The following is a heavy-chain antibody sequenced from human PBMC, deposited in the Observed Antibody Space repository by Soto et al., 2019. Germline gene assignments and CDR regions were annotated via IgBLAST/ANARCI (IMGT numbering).Heavy chain of an antibody. CDR3: ARQGSFRQWLVSEPYYFDD. J-gene: IGHJ4*02. Sequence: GESLKISCKGSGYSFTSYWIGWVRQMPGKGLEWMGIIYPGDSDTRYSPSFQGQVTISADKSISTAYLQWSSLKASDTAMYYCARQGSFRQWLVSEPYYFDDRGQGTLVTVSS. CDR1: GYSFTSYW. CDR2: IYPGDSDT. V-gene: IGHV5-51*01. D-gene: IGHD6-19*01.